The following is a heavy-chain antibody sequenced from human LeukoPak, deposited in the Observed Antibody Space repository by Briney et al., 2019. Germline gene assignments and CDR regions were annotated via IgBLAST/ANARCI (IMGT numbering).Heavy chain of an antibody. CDR2: ISSSSSYI. CDR3: ARAGSRQWLVDLFDY. V-gene: IGHV3-21*01. D-gene: IGHD6-19*01. CDR1: GFTFSSYS. Sequence: PGGSLRLSCAASGFTFSSYSMNWVRQAPGKGLEWVSSISSSSSYIYYADSVKGRFTISRDNAKKPLYLQMNSLRVEDTAVYYCARAGSRQWLVDLFDYWGQGTLVTVSS. J-gene: IGHJ4*02.